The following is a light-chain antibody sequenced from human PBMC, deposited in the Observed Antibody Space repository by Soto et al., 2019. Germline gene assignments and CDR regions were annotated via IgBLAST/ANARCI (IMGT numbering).Light chain of an antibody. V-gene: IGKV3-20*01. CDR2: GAS. CDR1: QTVASNY. CDR3: QQYGGSPWT. J-gene: IGKJ1*01. Sequence: VLTQSPGTLSLSPGERATLSCRASQTVASNYLAWYQQKPGQAPRLLIYGASSRATGIPDRFSGSGSGTDFTLTISRLEPEDFAVFYCQQYGGSPWTFGQGTKVEIK.